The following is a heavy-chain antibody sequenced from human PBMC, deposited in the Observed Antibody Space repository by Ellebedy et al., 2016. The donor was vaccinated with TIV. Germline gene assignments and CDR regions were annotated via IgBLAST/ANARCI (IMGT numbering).Heavy chain of an antibody. V-gene: IGHV3-23*01. CDR2: IGTGA. Sequence: GESLKISXKASGFSIFTYAMSWVRQAPGKGLEWVSHIGTGAHHADSVKGRFTISRDNFKNTLYLQMDSLTVEDTAVYYCACRSQTGYYYYYSMDVWGQGTTVTVSS. CDR1: GFSIFTYA. CDR3: ACRSQTGYYYYYSMDV. J-gene: IGHJ6*02. D-gene: IGHD3-9*01.